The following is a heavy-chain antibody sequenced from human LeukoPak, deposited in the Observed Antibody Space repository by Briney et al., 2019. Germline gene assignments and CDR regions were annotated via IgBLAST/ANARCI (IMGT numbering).Heavy chain of an antibody. CDR3: ARCKVVVPAAINPRYYYYYYYMDV. CDR1: GGSISSSNW. Sequence: SGTLSLTCAVSGGSISSSNWWSWVRQPPGKGLEWIGEIYHSGSTNYNPSLKSRVTISVDKSKNQFSLKLSSVTAADTAVYYCARCKVVVPAAINPRYYYYYYYMDVWGKGTTVTVSS. J-gene: IGHJ6*03. D-gene: IGHD2-2*01. CDR2: IYHSGST. V-gene: IGHV4-4*02.